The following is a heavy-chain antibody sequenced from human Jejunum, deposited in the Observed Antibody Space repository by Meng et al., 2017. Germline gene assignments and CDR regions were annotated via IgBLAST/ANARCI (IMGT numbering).Heavy chain of an antibody. CDR3: ARKGGTYSTGHFPHFDY. D-gene: IGHD6-19*01. CDR1: GDSISSDNW. Sequence: QGQVQGSGPGLVKPSGTLSLTCAVSGDSISSDNWWSWVRQPPGKGPEWIGDIFRTGTSNYSPSLRSRVAIYMDKSKNQFSLSLNSVTAADTAVYYCARKGGTYSTGHFPHFDYWGQGTLVTVSS. V-gene: IGHV4-4*02. CDR2: IFRTGTS. J-gene: IGHJ4*02.